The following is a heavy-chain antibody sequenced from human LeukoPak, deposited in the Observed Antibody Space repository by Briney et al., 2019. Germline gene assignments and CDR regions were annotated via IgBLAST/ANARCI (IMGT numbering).Heavy chain of an antibody. D-gene: IGHD6-6*01. V-gene: IGHV3-30*18. CDR3: AKCLAAARSAPADY. Sequence: GGSLRLSCAASGFTFSSHGMHWVRQAPGKGLEWVAVISYDGSNKYYADSVKGRFTISRDNSKNTLYLQMNSLRAEDTAVYYCAKCLAAARSAPADYWGQGTLVTVSS. J-gene: IGHJ4*02. CDR2: ISYDGSNK. CDR1: GFTFSSHG.